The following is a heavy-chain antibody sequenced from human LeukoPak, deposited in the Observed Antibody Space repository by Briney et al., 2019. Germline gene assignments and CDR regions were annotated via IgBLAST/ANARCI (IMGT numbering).Heavy chain of an antibody. V-gene: IGHV4-4*02. CDR2: IYYSGRT. Sequence: SETLSLPCGLSSGSIGINYWWTWVRQSPGKGLEWIGSIYYSGRTNHKPCLMSRVTISVDTSKNQSSLKLSSVTAADTAVYSCVRRRQSSSWRYNWFDPWGQGTLVTVSS. CDR1: SGSIGINYW. CDR3: VRRRQSSSWRYNWFDP. D-gene: IGHD6-13*01. J-gene: IGHJ5*02.